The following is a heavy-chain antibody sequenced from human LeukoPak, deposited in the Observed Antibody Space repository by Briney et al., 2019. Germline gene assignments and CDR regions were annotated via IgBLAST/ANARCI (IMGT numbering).Heavy chain of an antibody. Sequence: GESLKISCKGSGYSFTSYWIGWVRQMPGKGLEWMGIIYPGDSDTRCSPSFQGQVTISADKSISTAYLQWSSLKASDTAMYYCARRMYDPYCSSTSCYAHFDYWGQGTLVTVSS. V-gene: IGHV5-51*01. CDR1: GYSFTSYW. CDR2: IYPGDSDT. J-gene: IGHJ4*02. CDR3: ARRMYDPYCSSTSCYAHFDY. D-gene: IGHD2-2*01.